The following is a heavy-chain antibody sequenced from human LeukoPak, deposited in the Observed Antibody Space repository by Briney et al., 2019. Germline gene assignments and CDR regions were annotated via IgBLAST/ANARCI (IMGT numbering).Heavy chain of an antibody. CDR3: AREDWAGRNFYGMDV. D-gene: IGHD3/OR15-3a*01. V-gene: IGHV3-23*01. CDR1: GFTFNNFA. Sequence: PGGSLRLSCPASGFTFNNFAMSWVRQAPGKGLEWVSGISGSGRSTDYADSVKGRFTISRDNPKNTLYLQMNSLRAEDTAVYYCAREDWAGRNFYGMDVWGQGTTIIVSS. J-gene: IGHJ6*02. CDR2: ISGSGRST.